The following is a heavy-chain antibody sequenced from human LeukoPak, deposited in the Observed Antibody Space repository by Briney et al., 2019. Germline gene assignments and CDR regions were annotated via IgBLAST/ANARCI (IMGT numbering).Heavy chain of an antibody. CDR3: ARENWGLRAAFDI. Sequence: GGSLRLSCTVSGFTVSSNSMSWVRQAPGKGLEWVSFIYSDNTHYSDSVKGRFTISRDNSKNTLYLQMNSLRAEDTAVYYCARENWGLRAAFDIWGKGTTITVSS. CDR1: GFTVSSNS. CDR2: IYSDNT. D-gene: IGHD4-17*01. V-gene: IGHV3-53*01. J-gene: IGHJ6*04.